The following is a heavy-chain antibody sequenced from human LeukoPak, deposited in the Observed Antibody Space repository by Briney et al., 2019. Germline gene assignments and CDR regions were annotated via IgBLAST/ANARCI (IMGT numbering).Heavy chain of an antibody. J-gene: IGHJ4*02. V-gene: IGHV1-2*02. CDR3: ARISTYSRYVVY. CDR1: GYTFTGYY. D-gene: IGHD4-11*01. Sequence: ASVKVSCKASGYTFTGYYIHWVRQAPGQGLEWMGWINPNSGGTNYAQKFQGRVTMTRDTSISTAYMELSRLRSDDTAVYYCARISTYSRYVVYWGQGTLVTVSS. CDR2: INPNSGGT.